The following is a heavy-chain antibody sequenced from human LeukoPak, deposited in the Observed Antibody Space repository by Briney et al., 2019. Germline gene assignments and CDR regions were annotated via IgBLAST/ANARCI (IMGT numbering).Heavy chain of an antibody. D-gene: IGHD3-3*01. Sequence: PGGSLRLSCAASGFTFSSYWMSWVRQAPGKGLEWVANIKQDGSEKYYVDSVKGRFTISRDNAKNSLYLQMNSLRAEDTAVYYCARDPRDYDFWSGYSSHFDYWGQGTLVTVSS. CDR3: ARDPRDYDFWSGYSSHFDY. CDR2: IKQDGSEK. J-gene: IGHJ4*02. CDR1: GFTFSSYW. V-gene: IGHV3-7*01.